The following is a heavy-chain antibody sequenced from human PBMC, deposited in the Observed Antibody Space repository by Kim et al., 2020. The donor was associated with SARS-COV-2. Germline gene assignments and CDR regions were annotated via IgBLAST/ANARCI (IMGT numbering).Heavy chain of an antibody. CDR2: IFVGGTT. Sequence: GGSLRLSCAASGFTVRSNYMTWVRQAPGKGLEWVSVIFVGGTTYYADSVKGRFTISRDHSANTVYLQMTSLRAEDTAVYYCSRDHYYGSESYWGQGTLVT. CDR3: SRDHYYGSESY. D-gene: IGHD3-10*01. V-gene: IGHV3-53*01. J-gene: IGHJ4*02. CDR1: GFTVRSNY.